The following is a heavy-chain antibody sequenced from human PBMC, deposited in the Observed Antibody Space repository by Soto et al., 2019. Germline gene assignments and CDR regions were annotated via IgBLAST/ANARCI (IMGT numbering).Heavy chain of an antibody. CDR1: GFTFSSYG. D-gene: IGHD1-26*01. CDR2: IWYDGSNK. CDR3: ARDRYSGSRFDY. J-gene: IGHJ4*02. V-gene: IGHV3-33*01. Sequence: GGSLRLSCAASGFTFSSYGMHWVRQAPGKGLEWVAVIWYDGSNKYYADSVKGRFTISRDNSKNTLYLQMNSLRAEDTAAYYCARDRYSGSRFDYWGQGTLVTVSS.